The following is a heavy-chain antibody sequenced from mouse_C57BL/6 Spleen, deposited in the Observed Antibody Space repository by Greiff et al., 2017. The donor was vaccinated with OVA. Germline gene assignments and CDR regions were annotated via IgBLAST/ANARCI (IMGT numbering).Heavy chain of an antibody. D-gene: IGHD1-1*01. CDR1: GFNIKNTY. Sequence: VQLQQSVAELVRPGASVKLSCTASGFNIKNTYMHWVKQRPEQGLEWIGRIDPANGNTKYAPKFQGKATITADTSSNTAYLQLSSLTSEDTAIYYCASIYYYGSSLGDYYAMDYWGQGTSVTVSS. J-gene: IGHJ4*01. V-gene: IGHV14-3*01. CDR2: IDPANGNT. CDR3: ASIYYYGSSLGDYYAMDY.